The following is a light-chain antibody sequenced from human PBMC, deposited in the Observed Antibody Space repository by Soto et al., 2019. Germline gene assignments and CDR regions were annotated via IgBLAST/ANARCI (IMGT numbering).Light chain of an antibody. J-gene: IGKJ2*01. Sequence: EIVLTQSPGTLSLSPGERATLSCRASHSVSSRYLAWHQQKPGQAPRLLIYGASSRATGIPDRFSGSGSGTDFTLTISRLEPEDFAVYYCQQYGSSPPYTFGQGTKLEIK. CDR3: QQYGSSPPYT. CDR1: HSVSSRY. V-gene: IGKV3-20*01. CDR2: GAS.